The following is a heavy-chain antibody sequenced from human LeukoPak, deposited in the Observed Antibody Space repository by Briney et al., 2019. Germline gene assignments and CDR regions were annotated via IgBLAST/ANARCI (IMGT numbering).Heavy chain of an antibody. J-gene: IGHJ4*02. CDR1: GYSFSNFH. CDR3: ARGPPNWGYDY. Sequence: ASVKISCKASGYSFSNFHINWVRQASGQGLEWIGWVSPKTGDRGYALKFQGRVTMTSDTSETTVYMEVRSLTSEDTAVYYCARGPPNWGYDYWGPGTLVTVSS. V-gene: IGHV1-8*01. CDR2: VSPKTGDR. D-gene: IGHD7-27*01.